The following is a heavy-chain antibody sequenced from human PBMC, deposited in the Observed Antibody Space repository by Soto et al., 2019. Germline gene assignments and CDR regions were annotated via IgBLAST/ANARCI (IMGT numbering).Heavy chain of an antibody. Sequence: SVKVSCKASGGTFSGHGIAWVRQVPGQGLEWMGGIMPTFDSATYAPKFQGRVTISADKSTSTAYMELSSLRSEDTAVYFCAGDRMAPYFDYWGQGTLVTVSS. J-gene: IGHJ4*02. CDR3: AGDRMAPYFDY. D-gene: IGHD2-8*01. V-gene: IGHV1-69*06. CDR1: GGTFSGHG. CDR2: IMPTFDSA.